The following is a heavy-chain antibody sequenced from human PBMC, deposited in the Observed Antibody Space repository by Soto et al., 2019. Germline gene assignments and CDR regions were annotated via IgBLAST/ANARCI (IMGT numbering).Heavy chain of an antibody. CDR2: IRSKAYGGTT. Sequence: GGSLRLSCTASGFTFGDYAMSWFRQAPGKGLEWVGFIRSKAYGGTTEYAASVKGRFTISRDDSKSIAYLQMNSLKTEDTAVYYCTRDSGIVGHNDGYYFDYWGQGTLVTVSS. J-gene: IGHJ4*02. D-gene: IGHD1-26*01. V-gene: IGHV3-49*03. CDR1: GFTFGDYA. CDR3: TRDSGIVGHNDGYYFDY.